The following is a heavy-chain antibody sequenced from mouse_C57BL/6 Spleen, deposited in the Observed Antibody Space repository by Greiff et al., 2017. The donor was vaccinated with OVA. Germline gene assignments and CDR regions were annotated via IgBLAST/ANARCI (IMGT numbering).Heavy chain of an antibody. D-gene: IGHD1-1*01. CDR3: ARPVVATGAMDY. CDR1: GYTFTSYW. Sequence: QVQLKQSGAELVKPGASVKLSCKASGYTFTSYWMHWVKQRPGQGLEWIGMIHPNSGSTNYNEKFKSKATLTVDKSSSTAYMQLSSLTSEDSAVYYCARPVVATGAMDYWGQGTSVTVSS. J-gene: IGHJ4*01. CDR2: IHPNSGST. V-gene: IGHV1-64*01.